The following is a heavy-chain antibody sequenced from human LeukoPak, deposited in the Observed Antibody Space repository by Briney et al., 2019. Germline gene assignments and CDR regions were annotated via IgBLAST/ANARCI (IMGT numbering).Heavy chain of an antibody. D-gene: IGHD3-10*01. Sequence: PGGSLRLSCAASGFTFSSYGMSWVRQAPGKGLEWVSAISGSGGSTYYADSVKGRFTISRDSSKNTLFLQMNSLRAEDTAVYYCAKTPLISMVRGVQYYFDYWGQGTLVTVSS. CDR2: ISGSGGST. J-gene: IGHJ4*02. V-gene: IGHV3-23*01. CDR3: AKTPLISMVRGVQYYFDY. CDR1: GFTFSSYG.